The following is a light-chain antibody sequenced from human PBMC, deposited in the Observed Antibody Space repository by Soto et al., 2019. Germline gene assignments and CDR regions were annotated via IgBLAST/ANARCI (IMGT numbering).Light chain of an antibody. V-gene: IGLV1-44*01. CDR2: TTN. Sequence: QSVLTQPHSASGTPGQRVTISCSGSSSKIGTSSVHWFQQLPGTAPKLLISTTNQRPSGVPGRFSGSKSDTSASLAISGLQSEYVFDYYCAAWDYSLTVHVFVTGTKLTVL. CDR3: AAWDYSLTVHV. CDR1: SSKIGTSS. J-gene: IGLJ1*01.